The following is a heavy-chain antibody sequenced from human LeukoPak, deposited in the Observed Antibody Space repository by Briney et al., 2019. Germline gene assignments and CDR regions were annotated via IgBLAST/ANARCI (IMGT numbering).Heavy chain of an antibody. CDR3: ARGSYSSWYPRGAFDI. D-gene: IGHD6-13*01. Sequence: GASVKVSCKASGYTFTGYYMHWVRQAPGQGLEWMGWINPNSGGTNYAQKFQGRVTMTRDTSISTAYMELSRLRSDDTAVYYCARGSYSSWYPRGAFDIWGQGTMVTVSS. J-gene: IGHJ3*02. CDR1: GYTFTGYY. V-gene: IGHV1-2*02. CDR2: INPNSGGT.